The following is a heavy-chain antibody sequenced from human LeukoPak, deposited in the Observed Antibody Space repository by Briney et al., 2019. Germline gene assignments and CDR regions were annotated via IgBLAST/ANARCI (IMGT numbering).Heavy chain of an antibody. Sequence: SETLSLTCTVSGGSISSGSYYWSWIRQPAGKGLEWIVRIYTSGSTNYNPSLKSRVTISVYTSKNQFSLKLSSVTAADTAVYYCARVRSSGWDRAFYMDVWGKGTTVTVSS. CDR2: IYTSGST. CDR1: GGSISSGSYY. CDR3: ARVRSSGWDRAFYMDV. V-gene: IGHV4-61*02. J-gene: IGHJ6*03. D-gene: IGHD6-19*01.